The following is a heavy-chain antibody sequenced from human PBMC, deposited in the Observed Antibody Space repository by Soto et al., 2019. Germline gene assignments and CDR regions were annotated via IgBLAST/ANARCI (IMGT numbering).Heavy chain of an antibody. CDR1: GGSISSSSYY. Sequence: SETLSLTCTVSGGSISSSSYYWVWIRQPPGKGLEWIGSIYYSGSTYYNPSLKSRVTISVDTSKNQFSLKLSSVTAADTAVYYCARRGGSGSSGGMDVWGHGTTVTVSS. D-gene: IGHD3-10*01. CDR2: IYYSGST. V-gene: IGHV4-39*01. CDR3: ARRGGSGSSGGMDV. J-gene: IGHJ6*02.